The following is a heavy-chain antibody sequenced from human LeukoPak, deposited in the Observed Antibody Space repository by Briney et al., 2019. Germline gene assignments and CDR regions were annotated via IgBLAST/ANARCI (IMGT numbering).Heavy chain of an antibody. CDR1: GFTFSSFA. J-gene: IGHJ4*02. D-gene: IGHD6-13*01. CDR3: AKGTAVPLHYNYFDY. V-gene: IGHV3-23*01. CDR2: ISGSGGST. Sequence: PGGSLRLSCAASGFTFSSFAMSWVRQAPGKGLEWVSAISGSGGSTYYADSVKGRFTISRDNSKNTLYLQMNSLRAEDTAVYYCAKGTAVPLHYNYFDYWGQGTLVTVSS.